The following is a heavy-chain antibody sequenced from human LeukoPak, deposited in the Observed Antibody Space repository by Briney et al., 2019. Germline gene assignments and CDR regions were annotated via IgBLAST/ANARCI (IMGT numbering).Heavy chain of an antibody. J-gene: IGHJ4*02. Sequence: SETLSLTCTVSGGFISSYYWSWIRQPPGKGLEWIGYFYYSGSTDYNPSLKSRVTISVDTSKNQFSLNLSSVTAADTAVYYCARDSSAHFDYWGQGTLVTVSS. CDR3: ARDSSAHFDY. CDR1: GGFISSYY. CDR2: FYYSGST. V-gene: IGHV4-59*01.